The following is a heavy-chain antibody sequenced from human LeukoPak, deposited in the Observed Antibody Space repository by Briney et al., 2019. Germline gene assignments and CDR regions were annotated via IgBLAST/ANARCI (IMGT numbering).Heavy chain of an antibody. CDR3: AKDRQSGTYFDY. Sequence: GGSLRLSCAASGFTFSSYDMSWVRQAPGKGLGWVSAISGSGGSTYYADSVKGRFTISRDNSKNTVYLQMNSLRAEDTAVYYCAKDRQSGTYFDYWGQGTLVTVSS. V-gene: IGHV3-23*01. D-gene: IGHD1-26*01. CDR1: GFTFSSYD. J-gene: IGHJ4*02. CDR2: ISGSGGST.